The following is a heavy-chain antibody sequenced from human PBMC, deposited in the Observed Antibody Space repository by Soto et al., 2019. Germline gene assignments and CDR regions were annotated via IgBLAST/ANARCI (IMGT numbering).Heavy chain of an antibody. CDR3: VKDAIVGVTIVGKDAFDV. D-gene: IGHD1-26*01. CDR1: GFTFDDYA. V-gene: IGHV3-9*01. Sequence: EVQLVESGGGLVQPGKSLRLSCAASGFTFDDYAMHWVRQAPGQGLEWVAGVSWHSVESAYADSVKGRFTISRDKAKNSLDLQMNSLSEDDSALYYCVKDAIVGVTIVGKDAFDVWGHGTMVTVS. J-gene: IGHJ3*01. CDR2: VSWHSVES.